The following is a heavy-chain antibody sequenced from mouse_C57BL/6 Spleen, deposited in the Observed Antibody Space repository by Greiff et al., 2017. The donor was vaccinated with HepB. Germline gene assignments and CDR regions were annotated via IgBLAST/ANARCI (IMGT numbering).Heavy chain of an antibody. D-gene: IGHD1-1*01. CDR3: ASPYYYGSSYDDAMDY. J-gene: IGHJ4*01. Sequence: QVQLKQSGAELVRPGASVKLSCKASGYTFTDYYINWVKQRPGQGLEWIARIYPGSGNTYYNEKFKDKATLTAEKSSSTAYMQLSSLTSEDSAVYFCASPYYYGSSYDDAMDYWGQGTSVTVSS. V-gene: IGHV1-76*01. CDR2: IYPGSGNT. CDR1: GYTFTDYY.